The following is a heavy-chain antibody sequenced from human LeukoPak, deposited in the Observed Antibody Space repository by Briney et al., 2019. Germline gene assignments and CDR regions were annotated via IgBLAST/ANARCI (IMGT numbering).Heavy chain of an antibody. V-gene: IGHV6-1*01. CDR2: TYYRSKWYN. D-gene: IGHD1-20*01. J-gene: IGHJ3*02. CDR1: GDSVSSNSAA. Sequence: SQTLSLTCAISGDSVSSNSAAWNWIRQSPSRGLEWLGRTYYRSKWYNDYAVSVKSRITINPDTSKNQFSLQLNSVTPEDTAVYYCARGEPDNWNGLDAFDIWGQGTMVTVSS. CDR3: ARGEPDNWNGLDAFDI.